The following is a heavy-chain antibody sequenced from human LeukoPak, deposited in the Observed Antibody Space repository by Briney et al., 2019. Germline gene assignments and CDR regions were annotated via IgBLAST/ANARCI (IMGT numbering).Heavy chain of an antibody. CDR1: GGSISNYY. CDR2: IYYSGST. CDR3: ARHSYGELPHWFDP. Sequence: SETLSLTCTVSGGSISNYYWSWIRQPPGKGLEWIGYIYYSGSTNYNPSLKGRVTISIDTSKNQFSLKLSSVTAADTAVYFCARHSYGELPHWFDPWGQGTLVTVSS. J-gene: IGHJ5*02. D-gene: IGHD3-10*01. V-gene: IGHV4-59*08.